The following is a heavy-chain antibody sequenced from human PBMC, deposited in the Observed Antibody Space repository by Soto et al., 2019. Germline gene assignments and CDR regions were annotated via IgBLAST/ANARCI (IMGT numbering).Heavy chain of an antibody. Sequence: ASVKVSCKASGGTFSSYTISWVRQAPGQGLEWMGRIIPILGIANYAQKFQGRVTITADKSTSTAYMELSSLRSEDTAVYYCASYPTRADDAFDIWGQGTMVTVSS. J-gene: IGHJ3*02. CDR1: GGTFSSYT. V-gene: IGHV1-69*02. CDR2: IIPILGIA. CDR3: ASYPTRADDAFDI.